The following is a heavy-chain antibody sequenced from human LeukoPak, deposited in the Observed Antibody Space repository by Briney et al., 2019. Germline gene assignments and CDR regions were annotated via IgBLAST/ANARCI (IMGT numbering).Heavy chain of an antibody. D-gene: IGHD3-3*01. V-gene: IGHV1-8*01. CDR2: MNPNSGNT. J-gene: IGHJ5*02. Sequence: ASVKVSCKASGYTFTSYDINWVRQATGQGLEWMGWMNPNSGNTGYAQKFQGRVTMTRNTSISTAYMELRSLRSDDTAVYYCARVLRRSNWFDPWGQGTLVTVSS. CDR1: GYTFTSYD. CDR3: ARVLRRSNWFDP.